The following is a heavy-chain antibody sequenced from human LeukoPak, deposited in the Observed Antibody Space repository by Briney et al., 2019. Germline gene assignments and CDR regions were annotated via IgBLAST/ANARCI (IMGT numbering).Heavy chain of an antibody. CDR3: ARVGRYYDSSGYSIDAFDV. CDR1: GGSISSDH. CDR2: IFYTGNT. D-gene: IGHD3-22*01. V-gene: IGHV4-59*01. J-gene: IGHJ3*01. Sequence: SETLSLTCTVSGGSISSDHWTWIRQPPGKGLGGIGYIFYTGNTNYNPSLQSRVTISIDTSKNQFSLRLSSVTAADTAVYFCARVGRYYDSSGYSIDAFDVWGQGIMVTVSS.